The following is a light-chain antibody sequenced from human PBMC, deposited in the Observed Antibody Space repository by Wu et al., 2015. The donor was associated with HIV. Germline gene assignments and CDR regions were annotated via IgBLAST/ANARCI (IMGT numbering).Light chain of an antibody. CDR3: QQYGSSPPT. V-gene: IGKV3-20*01. CDR2: GAS. J-gene: IGKJ1*01. CDR1: QSVSSSY. Sequence: EIVLTQSPGTLSLFPGERATLSCRASQSVSSSYLAWYQQKPGQAPRLLIYGASSRATGIPDRFSGSGSGTDFTLTISRLEPEDFAMYHCQQYGSSPPTFGQGTKVESK.